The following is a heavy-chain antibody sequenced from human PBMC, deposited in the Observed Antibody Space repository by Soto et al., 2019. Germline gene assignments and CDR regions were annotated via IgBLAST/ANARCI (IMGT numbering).Heavy chain of an antibody. Sequence: PGDSLKISCMGSGYSFTSYWIGWVRQIPGKGLEWMGIIYPGDSDTRYSPSFQGQVTISADKSISTAYLQWSSLKASDTAMYYCARRDCSGGSCYFNFDYCGQGTLVTVS. CDR1: GYSFTSYW. D-gene: IGHD2-15*01. CDR2: IYPGDSDT. J-gene: IGHJ4*02. V-gene: IGHV5-51*01. CDR3: ARRDCSGGSCYFNFDY.